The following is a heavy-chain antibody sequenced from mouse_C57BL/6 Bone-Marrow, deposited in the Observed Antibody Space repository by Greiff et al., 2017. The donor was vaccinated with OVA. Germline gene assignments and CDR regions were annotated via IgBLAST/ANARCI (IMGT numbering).Heavy chain of an antibody. J-gene: IGHJ4*01. CDR2: IHPNSGST. CDR3: ARPTGTFYYAMDY. CDR1: GYTFTSYW. V-gene: IGHV1-64*01. D-gene: IGHD4-1*02. Sequence: QVQLQQPGAELVKPGASVKLSCKASGYTFTSYWMHWVKQRPGQGLEWIGMIHPNSGSTNYNEKFKSKATLTVDKSSSTAYMQLSSLTSEDSAVYYCARPTGTFYYAMDYWGQGTSVTVSS.